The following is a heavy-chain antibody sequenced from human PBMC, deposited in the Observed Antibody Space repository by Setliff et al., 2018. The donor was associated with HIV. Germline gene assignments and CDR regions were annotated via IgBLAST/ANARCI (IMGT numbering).Heavy chain of an antibody. CDR2: VYASAYS. CDR3: ARDWDTGVENYYMDV. J-gene: IGHJ6*03. D-gene: IGHD2-8*02. CDR1: GDSIGDYY. V-gene: IGHV4-4*07. Sequence: ASETLSLTCTVSGDSIGDYYWNWIRQPAGKGLEWIGRVYASAYSNYNPSLKSRVTMSVDTSQNQFSLKLRSVNAADTAVYYCARDWDTGVENYYMDVWGKGTTVTVSS.